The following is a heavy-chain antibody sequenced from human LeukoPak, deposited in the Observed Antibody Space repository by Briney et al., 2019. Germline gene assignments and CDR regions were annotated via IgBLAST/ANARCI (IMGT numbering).Heavy chain of an antibody. D-gene: IGHD4-23*01. V-gene: IGHV3-49*04. CDR1: GFMIGGYA. J-gene: IGHJ4*02. CDR3: SRAVAHLDY. CDR2: IRSKSYGGTT. Sequence: PGGTLRLSCTASGFMIGGYAVSWVRQAPGKGLEWVGFIRSKSYGGTTEYAASVKGRFTISRDDSKSIAYLQMNSLKTEDTAVYYCSRAVAHLDYWGQGTLVTVSS.